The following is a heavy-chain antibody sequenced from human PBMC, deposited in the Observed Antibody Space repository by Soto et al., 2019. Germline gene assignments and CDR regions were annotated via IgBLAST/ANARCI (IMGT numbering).Heavy chain of an antibody. Sequence: PGGSLRLSCAASGFTFSSYAMHWVRQAPGKGLEWVAVISYDGSNKYYADSVKGRFTISRDNSKNTLYLQMNSLRAEDTAVYYCAKDHVRFLEWSNRQLNFDYWGQGTLVTVSS. J-gene: IGHJ4*02. V-gene: IGHV3-30-3*01. CDR2: ISYDGSNK. D-gene: IGHD3-3*01. CDR1: GFTFSSYA. CDR3: AKDHVRFLEWSNRQLNFDY.